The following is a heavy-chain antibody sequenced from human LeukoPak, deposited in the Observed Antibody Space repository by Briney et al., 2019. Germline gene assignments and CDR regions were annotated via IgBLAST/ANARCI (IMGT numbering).Heavy chain of an antibody. CDR1: GGTFSRHG. J-gene: IGHJ4*02. D-gene: IGHD6-19*01. V-gene: IGHV1-69*13. Sequence: SVKVSCKASGGTFSRHGVSWVRQAPGHGLEWMGGIIPIFGTPNYAQKFQGRVTITADESTSIAYMELNSLRSEDTAVYFCAKRGHSSGWSNPFDYWGQGTLVTVSS. CDR2: IIPIFGTP. CDR3: AKRGHSSGWSNPFDY.